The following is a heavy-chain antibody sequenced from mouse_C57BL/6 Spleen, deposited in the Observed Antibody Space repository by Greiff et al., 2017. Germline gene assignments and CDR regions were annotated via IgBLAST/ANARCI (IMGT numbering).Heavy chain of an antibody. Sequence: VQGEQSGAELMKPGASVKLSCKASGYTFTGYWIEWVKQRPGHGLEWIGEILPGSGSTNYTEKFKGKATFTADTSSNTAYMQLSSLTTEDSAIYYCASGDYGEYYAMDYWGQGTSVTVSS. J-gene: IGHJ4*01. CDR1: GYTFTGYW. CDR2: ILPGSGST. CDR3: ASGDYGEYYAMDY. D-gene: IGHD2-4*01. V-gene: IGHV1-9*01.